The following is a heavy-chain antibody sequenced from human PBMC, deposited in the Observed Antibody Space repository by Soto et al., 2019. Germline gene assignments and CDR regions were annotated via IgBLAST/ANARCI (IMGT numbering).Heavy chain of an antibody. CDR3: ASPGTALPDNDWFDP. V-gene: IGHV3-7*03. Sequence: EVKLVESGGGMVQRGGSLRLSCAASGFIFGHYWMGWVRQAPGKGLEWVANIKQDGSERHYVDSVKGRFTISRDNAKNSVYLEMNSLRADDTAVYYCASPGTALPDNDWFDPWGQGTLVTVSS. J-gene: IGHJ5*02. D-gene: IGHD6-6*01. CDR2: IKQDGSER. CDR1: GFIFGHYW.